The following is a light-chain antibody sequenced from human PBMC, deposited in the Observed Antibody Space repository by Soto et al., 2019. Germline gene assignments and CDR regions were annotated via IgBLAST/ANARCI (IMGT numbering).Light chain of an antibody. V-gene: IGKV3-11*01. CDR3: QQRSNWPLT. Sequence: ENVLTQSPATLSLSPGERATLSCRASQSISSYLAWYQQKPGQAPRLLIYDASNRATGIPARFSGGGSGTDFTLTISSLEPEDFAVYYCQQRSNWPLTFGGGTKVEIK. CDR2: DAS. CDR1: QSISSY. J-gene: IGKJ4*01.